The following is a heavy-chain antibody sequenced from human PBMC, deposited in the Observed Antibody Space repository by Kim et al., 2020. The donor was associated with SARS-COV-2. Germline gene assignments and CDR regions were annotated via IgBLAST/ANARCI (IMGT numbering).Heavy chain of an antibody. CDR3: ARSSGLNWVFDY. V-gene: IGHV5-51*01. J-gene: IGHJ4*02. D-gene: IGHD7-27*01. Sequence: RYRPSFQGQVTISADKSITTAYLQWSSLKASGTAMYYCARSSGLNWVFDYWGQGTLVTVSS.